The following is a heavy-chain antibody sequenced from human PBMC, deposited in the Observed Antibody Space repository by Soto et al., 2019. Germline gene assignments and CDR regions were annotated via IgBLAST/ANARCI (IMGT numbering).Heavy chain of an antibody. D-gene: IGHD6-19*01. Sequence: PGGSLRLSCAASGFTFSNAWMNWVRQAPGKGLDWVGRIKSKTDGGTTDYAAPVTGRFTISRDDSKQTLYLQMNSLETEDTAVYYCATGGPASSGWYGYYFDYWGQGTVVTVSS. J-gene: IGHJ4*02. CDR2: IKSKTDGGTT. CDR1: GFTFSNAW. CDR3: ATGGPASSGWYGYYFDY. V-gene: IGHV3-15*07.